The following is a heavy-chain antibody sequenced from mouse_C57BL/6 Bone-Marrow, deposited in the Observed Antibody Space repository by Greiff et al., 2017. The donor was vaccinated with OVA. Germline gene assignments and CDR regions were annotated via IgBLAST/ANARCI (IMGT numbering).Heavy chain of an antibody. CDR1: GFTFSSYA. Sequence: EVKLVESGGGLVKPGGSLKLSCAASGFTFSSYAMSWVRQTPEKRLEWVATISDGGSYTYYPDNVKGRFTISRDNAKNNLYLQMSHLKSEDTAMYYCAREEMVTPWYFDVWGTGTTVTVSS. D-gene: IGHD2-3*01. CDR3: AREEMVTPWYFDV. V-gene: IGHV5-4*01. J-gene: IGHJ1*03. CDR2: ISDGGSYT.